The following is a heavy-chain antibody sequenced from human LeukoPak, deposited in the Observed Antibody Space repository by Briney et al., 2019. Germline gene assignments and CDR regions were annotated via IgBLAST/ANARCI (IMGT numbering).Heavy chain of an antibody. Sequence: SETLSLTCTVSGGSISSSSYYWGWIRQPPGKGLEWIGSIYYSGSTYYNPSLKSRVTISVDTSKNQFSLKLSSVTAADPAAYYCARRGGIIRGVAIYYYTNVWGKGTPFPIS. CDR2: IYYSGST. CDR3: ARRGGIIRGVAIYYYTNV. J-gene: IGHJ6*03. V-gene: IGHV4-39*01. CDR1: GGSISSSSYY. D-gene: IGHD3-10*01.